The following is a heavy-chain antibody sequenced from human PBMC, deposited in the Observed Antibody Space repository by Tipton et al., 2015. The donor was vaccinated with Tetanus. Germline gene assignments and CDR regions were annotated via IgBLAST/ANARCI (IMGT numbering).Heavy chain of an antibody. CDR2: IYYSGST. CDR3: ARDHRLSASYAGWFDP. V-gene: IGHV4-59*01. J-gene: IGHJ5*02. D-gene: IGHD2-8*01. CDR1: GGSFTGYS. Sequence: TLSLTCAISGGSFTGYSWGWIRQPPGKGLEWIGYIYYSGSTNYNPSLKSRVTISVDTSKNQFSLRLKSVTPADTAMYYCARDHRLSASYAGWFDPWGQGTLVTVSS.